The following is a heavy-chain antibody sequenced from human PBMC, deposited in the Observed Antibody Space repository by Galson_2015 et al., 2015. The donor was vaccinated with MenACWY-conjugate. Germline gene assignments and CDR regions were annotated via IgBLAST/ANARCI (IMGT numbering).Heavy chain of an antibody. V-gene: IGHV3-9*01. J-gene: IGHJ4*02. CDR3: AKSAEYSSGWYAIEY. CDR2: ISWGSGSI. Sequence: SLRLSCAGSGFTFDDKDMHWVRQAPGKGLEWVSGISWGSGSIDYADSVKGRFTISRDNAKNSLYLQISSLRAEDTALYYRAKSAEYSSGWYAIEYWGQGALVTVSS. D-gene: IGHD6-19*01. CDR1: GFTFDDKD.